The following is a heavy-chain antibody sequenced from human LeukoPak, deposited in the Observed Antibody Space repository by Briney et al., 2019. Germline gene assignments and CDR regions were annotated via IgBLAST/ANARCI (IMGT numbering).Heavy chain of an antibody. J-gene: IGHJ4*02. V-gene: IGHV3-48*03. D-gene: IGHD1-1*01. CDR1: GFTFSSYE. Sequence: GGSLRLSCAASGFTFSSYEMNWVRQAPGKGLEWVSYISSSGSTIYYADLVKGRFTISRDNAKNSLYLQINSLRAEDTAVYYCAREVQLERLGFGKEGSAFDYWGQGTLVTVSS. CDR2: ISSSGSTI. CDR3: AREVQLERLGFGKEGSAFDY.